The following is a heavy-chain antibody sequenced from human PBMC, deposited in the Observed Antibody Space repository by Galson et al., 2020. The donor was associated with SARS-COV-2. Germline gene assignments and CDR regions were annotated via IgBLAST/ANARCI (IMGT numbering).Heavy chain of an antibody. Sequence: SETLSLTCSVSCDSISSSHYYWGWIRQPPGKGLEWIGSINSGGSNFYNPSLKSRVTMSVDTSKCQFSLWLTSVTAADTAVYYRVRDPWEGSCSGGGCSGYWGQGTLVTVSS. CDR3: VRDPWEGSCSGGGCSGY. D-gene: IGHD2-15*01. CDR1: CDSISSSHYY. CDR2: INSGGSN. J-gene: IGHJ4*02. V-gene: IGHV4-39*07.